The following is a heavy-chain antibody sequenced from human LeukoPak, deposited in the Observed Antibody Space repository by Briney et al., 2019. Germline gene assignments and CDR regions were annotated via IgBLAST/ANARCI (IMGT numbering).Heavy chain of an antibody. D-gene: IGHD3-9*01. V-gene: IGHV4-34*01. CDR3: TRGGSMEADILTGYRAFDI. Sequence: PSETLSLTCAVYGGSFSGYYWSWIRQPPGKGLEWIGEITPSVTTSYNPSLKSRVTISQDTSKNQFSLLLTSVTAADTAVYYCTRGGSMEADILTGYRAFDIWGQGTLVTVSS. J-gene: IGHJ3*02. CDR2: ITPSVTT. CDR1: GGSFSGYY.